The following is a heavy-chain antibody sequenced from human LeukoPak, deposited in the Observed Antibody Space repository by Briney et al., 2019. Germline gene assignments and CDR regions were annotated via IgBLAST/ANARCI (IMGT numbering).Heavy chain of an antibody. CDR1: GFTFSSYA. D-gene: IGHD3-3*01. Sequence: GGSLRLSCAASGFTFSSYAISWVRQAPGKGLEWVSAISGSGGSTYYADSVKGRFTISRDNSKNTLYLQMNSLRAEDTAVYYCASCGGYYDFWSGYYYDAFDIWGQGTMVTVSS. J-gene: IGHJ3*02. CDR3: ASCGGYYDFWSGYYYDAFDI. V-gene: IGHV3-23*01. CDR2: ISGSGGST.